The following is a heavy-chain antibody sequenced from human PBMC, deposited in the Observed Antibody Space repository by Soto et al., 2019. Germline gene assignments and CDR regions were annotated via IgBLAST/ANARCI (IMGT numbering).Heavy chain of an antibody. J-gene: IGHJ4*02. CDR3: ARGGHVVVVTAALDY. V-gene: IGHV1-46*01. D-gene: IGHD2-21*02. CDR2: VNPSGGHT. CDR1: GDTFTDYY. Sequence: QVQLMQSGAVVKKPGASVKVSCKASGDTFTDYYIHWVRQAPGQGLEWMGTVNPSGGHTTYAQHFLGRVTMTRDTSTSTLYIELTSLTSDDTAIYYCARGGHVVVVTAALDYWGQGTLVTVSS.